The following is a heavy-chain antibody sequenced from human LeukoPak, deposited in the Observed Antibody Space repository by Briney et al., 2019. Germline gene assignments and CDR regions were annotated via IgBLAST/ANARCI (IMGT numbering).Heavy chain of an antibody. CDR3: AVALRGAGFDY. Sequence: GVSVKVSCKASGGSFSRYAISWVRQAPGQGLEWMGGIIPIFGTANYAQKLQGRVTMATDTSTSTAYMELRSLRSDDTAVYYCAVALRGAGFDYWGQGTLVTVSS. CDR2: IIPIFGTA. J-gene: IGHJ4*02. V-gene: IGHV1-69*05. CDR1: GGSFSRYA. D-gene: IGHD4/OR15-4a*01.